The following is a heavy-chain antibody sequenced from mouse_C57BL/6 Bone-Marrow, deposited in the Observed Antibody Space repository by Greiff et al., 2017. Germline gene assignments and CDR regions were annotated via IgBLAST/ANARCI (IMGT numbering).Heavy chain of an antibody. Sequence: QVTLKESGPGILQSSQTLSLTCSFSGFSLSTSGMGVSWIRQPSGKGLEGLAHIYWDDDERYNPSLKSRRTISKDTSRNQVVLKITSIDTADTATYYCARGLYDAMDYWGQGTSVTVSS. CDR2: IYWDDDE. CDR3: ARGLYDAMDY. J-gene: IGHJ4*01. CDR1: GFSLSTSGMG. V-gene: IGHV8-12*01.